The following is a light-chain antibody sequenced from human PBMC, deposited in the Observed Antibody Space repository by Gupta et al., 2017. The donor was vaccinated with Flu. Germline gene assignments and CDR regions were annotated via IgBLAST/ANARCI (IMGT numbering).Light chain of an antibody. CDR1: SSGVGDYIY. V-gene: IGLV2-14*03. Sequence: ISTSCTGTSSGVGDYIYVSWYKQHPGKAPQLFIYDVSHRPSGVADRLSGSKSDNTASLTISGLQADDEADYYCCSYTTSSAAVLFGGGTKLTVL. CDR2: DVS. CDR3: CSYTTSSAAVL. J-gene: IGLJ2*01.